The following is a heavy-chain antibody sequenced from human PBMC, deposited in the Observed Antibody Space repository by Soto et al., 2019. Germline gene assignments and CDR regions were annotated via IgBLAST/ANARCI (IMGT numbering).Heavy chain of an antibody. Sequence: QVQLQESGPGLVKPSQTLSLTCIVSGDSISRGGYFWXXXXQHPGKGLEWIGYIYDSGSAFYNPSLKSRVTMSVDTSKNQFSLNLSSVTAADTAVFYCARGILRPNHYMDVWGKGTAVAVSS. CDR2: IYDSGSA. J-gene: IGHJ6*03. CDR1: GDSISRGGYF. D-gene: IGHD1-26*01. CDR3: ARGILRPNHYMDV. V-gene: IGHV4-31*03.